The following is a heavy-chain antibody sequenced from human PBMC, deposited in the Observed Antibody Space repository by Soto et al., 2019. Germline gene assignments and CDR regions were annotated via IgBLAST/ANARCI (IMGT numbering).Heavy chain of an antibody. J-gene: IGHJ4*02. V-gene: IGHV1-2*02. CDR1: GYSFAAYY. CDR2: INPNTGVT. CDR3: AKIYTWNEWQGGSDY. Sequence: QVHLEQSGAEVKKAGASVKISCKASGYSFAAYYINWVRQVSGQGLEWMGWINPNTGVTDYAQKFQGRVTLTRDTSIKTPYLELTSLRSDDTAVYYCAKIYTWNEWQGGSDYWGQGPLLTVSS. D-gene: IGHD3-3*01.